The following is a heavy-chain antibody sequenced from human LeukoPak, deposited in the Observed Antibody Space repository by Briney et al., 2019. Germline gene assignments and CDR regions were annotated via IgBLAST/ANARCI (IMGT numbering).Heavy chain of an antibody. CDR2: INHRGST. V-gene: IGHV4-34*01. J-gene: IGHJ4*02. CDR3: ARDGVIAAAGIPFDY. D-gene: IGHD6-13*01. CDR1: GGSFSGYY. Sequence: PSETLSLTCAVYGGSFSGYYWSWIRQPPGKGLEWIGEINHRGSTNYNPSLKSRVTISVDTSKNQFSLKLSSVTAADTAVYYCARDGVIAAAGIPFDYWGQGTLVTVSS.